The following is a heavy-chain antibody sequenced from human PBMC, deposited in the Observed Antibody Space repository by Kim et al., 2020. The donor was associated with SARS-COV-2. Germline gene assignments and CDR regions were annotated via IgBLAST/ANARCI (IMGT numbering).Heavy chain of an antibody. V-gene: IGHV1-18*01. CDR3: ARENGIFDI. CDR2: GKT. J-gene: IGHJ3*02. Sequence: GKTNYAQRCQGRVTMTSDTSTRTAYMDLRSLRSDDTAVYYCARENGIFDIWGQGTMVAVS.